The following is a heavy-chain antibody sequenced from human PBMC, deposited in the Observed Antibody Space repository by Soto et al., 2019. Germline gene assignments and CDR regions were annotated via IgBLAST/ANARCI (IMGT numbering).Heavy chain of an antibody. CDR3: AACITHYYYYGMDV. V-gene: IGHV3-23*01. CDR1: GFTFSSYA. Sequence: TGGSLRLSCAASGFTFSSYAMSWVRQAPGKGLEWVSAISGSGGSTYYADSVKGRFTISRDNSKNTLYLQMNSLRAEDTAVYYCAACITHYYYYGMDVWGQGTTVTVSS. CDR2: ISGSGGST. J-gene: IGHJ6*02. D-gene: IGHD3-10*01.